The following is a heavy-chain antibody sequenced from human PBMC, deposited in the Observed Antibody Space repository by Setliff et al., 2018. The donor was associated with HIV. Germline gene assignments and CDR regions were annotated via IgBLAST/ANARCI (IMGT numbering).Heavy chain of an antibody. D-gene: IGHD6-19*01. V-gene: IGHV1-3*01. Sequence: ASVKVSCKASGYTFTSYSLHWVRQAPGQRLEWMGWINAGSGNTKYSQKFQGRVTITRDTSARTAYMELSSLGSEDTAVYYCARVFSGISGWFLFDYWGQGTLVTVSS. CDR3: ARVFSGISGWFLFDY. J-gene: IGHJ4*02. CDR2: INAGSGNT. CDR1: GYTFTSYS.